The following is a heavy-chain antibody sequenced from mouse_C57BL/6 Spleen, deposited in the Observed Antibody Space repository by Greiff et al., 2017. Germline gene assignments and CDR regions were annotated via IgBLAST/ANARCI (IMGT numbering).Heavy chain of an antibody. CDR3: ARRGDYDVHYAMDY. Sequence: QVQLQQPGAELVMPGASVKLSCKASGYTFTSYWMHWVKQRPGQGLEWIGEIDPSDSYTNYNQKFKGKSTLTVDKSSSTAYMQLSSLTSEDSAVYYCARRGDYDVHYAMDYWGQGTSVTVSS. V-gene: IGHV1-69*01. CDR2: IDPSDSYT. CDR1: GYTFTSYW. D-gene: IGHD2-4*01. J-gene: IGHJ4*01.